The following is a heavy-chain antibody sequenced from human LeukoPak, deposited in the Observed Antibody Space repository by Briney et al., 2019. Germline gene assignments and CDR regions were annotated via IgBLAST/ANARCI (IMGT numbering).Heavy chain of an antibody. CDR3: AREKIQLWSRYFDY. CDR2: IYSGGST. D-gene: IGHD5-18*01. V-gene: IGHV3-53*01. CDR1: GFTFSSYA. J-gene: IGHJ4*02. Sequence: GSLRLSCAASGFTFSSYAMSWVRQAPGKGLEWVSAIYSGGSTYYADSVKGRFTISRDNSKNTLYLQMNSLRAEDTAVYYCAREKIQLWSRYFDYWGQGTLVTVSS.